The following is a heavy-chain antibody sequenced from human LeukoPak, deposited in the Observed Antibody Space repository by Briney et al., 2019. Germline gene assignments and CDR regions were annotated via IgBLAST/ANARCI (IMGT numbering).Heavy chain of an antibody. D-gene: IGHD4-23*01. CDR2: IYYSGST. J-gene: IGHJ4*02. Sequence: PSETLSLTCTVSGGSISSSSYYWGWIRQPPGKGLEWIGSIYYSGSTYYDPSLKSRVTISVDTSKNQFSLKLSSVTAADTAVYYCAISTTVVENFDYWGQGTLVTVSS. CDR3: AISTTVVENFDY. CDR1: GGSISSSSYY. V-gene: IGHV4-39*01.